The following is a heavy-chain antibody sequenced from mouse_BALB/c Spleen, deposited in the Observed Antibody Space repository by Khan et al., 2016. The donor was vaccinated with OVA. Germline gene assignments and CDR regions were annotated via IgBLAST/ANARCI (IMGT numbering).Heavy chain of an antibody. Sequence: EVELVESGGGLVKPGGSLKLSCAASGFTFSSYAMSWVRQTPEKRLEWVASISGGGNTYYPDSMTGRITVSRANARNILYLQVSSLRSEDTARFYCERGSTTARRGYCDVWGAGTTVTVSS. CDR1: GFTFSSYA. J-gene: IGHJ1*01. CDR2: ISGGGNT. V-gene: IGHV5-6-5*01. D-gene: IGHD1-2*01. CDR3: ERGSTTARRGYCDV.